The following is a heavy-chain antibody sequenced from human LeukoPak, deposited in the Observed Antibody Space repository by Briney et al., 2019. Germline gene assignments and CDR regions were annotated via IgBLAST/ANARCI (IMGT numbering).Heavy chain of an antibody. CDR1: GGSISSYY. CDR3: AKGTTGTTSAFDI. J-gene: IGHJ3*02. CDR2: IYYSGST. Sequence: KPSETLSLTCTISGGSISSYYWSWIRQPPGKGLEWLGYIYYSGSTNYNPSLKSRLTISVDTSKNQFSLKLSSVTAADTAVYYCAKGTTGTTSAFDIWGQGTMVTVSS. V-gene: IGHV4-59*08. D-gene: IGHD1-1*01.